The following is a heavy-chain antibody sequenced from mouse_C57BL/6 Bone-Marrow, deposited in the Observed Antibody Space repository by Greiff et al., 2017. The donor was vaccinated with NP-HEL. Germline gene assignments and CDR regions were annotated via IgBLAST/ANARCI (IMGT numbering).Heavy chain of an antibody. CDR2: ISSGGDYI. D-gene: IGHD2-4*01. J-gene: IGHJ4*01. V-gene: IGHV5-9-1*02. CDR1: GFTFSSYA. Sequence: EVQLVESGEGLVKPGGSLKLSCAASGFTFSSYAMSWVRQTPEKRLEWVAYISSGGDYIYYADTVKGRFTISRDNARNTLYLQMSSLKSEDTAMYYCTRAGYYDYDGAMDYWGQGTSVTVSS. CDR3: TRAGYYDYDGAMDY.